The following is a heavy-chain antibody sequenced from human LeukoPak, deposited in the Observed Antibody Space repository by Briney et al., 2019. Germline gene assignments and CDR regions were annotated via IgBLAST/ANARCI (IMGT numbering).Heavy chain of an antibody. CDR2: IYRSEKT. J-gene: IGHJ5*02. Sequence: PSETLTLTCTVSGYYISVGYYRAWLRQTPGRGLEWIGSIYRSEKTYYNPSLRGRVVISMDMAKNQVSLTLASVTAADTAVYYCAREWSTYHNWYDPWGPGTQVTVSS. CDR3: AREWSTYHNWYDP. CDR1: GYYISVGYY. V-gene: IGHV4-38-2*02. D-gene: IGHD2-15*01.